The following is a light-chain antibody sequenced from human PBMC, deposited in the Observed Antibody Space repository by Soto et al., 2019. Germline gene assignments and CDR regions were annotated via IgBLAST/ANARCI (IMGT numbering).Light chain of an antibody. CDR2: WVS. V-gene: IGLV2-14*01. J-gene: IGLJ1*01. Sequence: QSALTQPASVSWSPGQSVTISCTATSSDFGSYNYVSWYRQLPGEAPKLLLYWVSDRPSGVSDRFSGSKSGDTASLMVSGLQAEDEADYYCSSYTSARTYVYGTGTKVTVL. CDR1: SSDFGSYNY. CDR3: SSYTSARTYV.